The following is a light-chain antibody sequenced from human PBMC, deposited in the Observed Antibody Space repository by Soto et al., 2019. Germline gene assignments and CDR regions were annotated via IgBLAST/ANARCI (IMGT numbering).Light chain of an antibody. CDR1: SSDVGAYNY. CDR3: GSYTPSGSVV. J-gene: IGLJ2*01. CDR2: DVN. Sequence: QSVLTQPASVSGSPGQSIAIACIGTSSDVGAYNYVSWYQQHPGKAPKLVIYDVNNRPSGVSNRFSGSKSGNTASLTISGLQAEDEDDYYCGSYTPSGSVVFGGGTKLTVL. V-gene: IGLV2-14*03.